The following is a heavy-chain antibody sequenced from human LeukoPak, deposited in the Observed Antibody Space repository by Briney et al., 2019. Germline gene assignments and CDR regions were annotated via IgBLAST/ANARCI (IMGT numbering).Heavy chain of an antibody. CDR3: ARGGVLKSVDY. D-gene: IGHD3-16*01. J-gene: IGHJ4*02. V-gene: IGHV4-59*01. Sequence: KTSETLSLTCTVSGGSISGYYWSWIRQPPGKGLEWIGYIYYSGSTNYNPSLKSRVIISIDTSKKYLSLNQTSVTAADTAVYYCARGGVLKSVDYWGQGTLVAVSS. CDR2: IYYSGST. CDR1: GGSISGYY.